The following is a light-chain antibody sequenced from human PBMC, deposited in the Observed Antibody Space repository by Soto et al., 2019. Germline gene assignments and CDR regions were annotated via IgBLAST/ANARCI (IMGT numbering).Light chain of an antibody. CDR1: SSDVGGYNY. Sequence: QSALTQPASVSGSPGQSVTISCTGTSSDVGGYNYVSWYQQHPGKAPKLMIYDVSNRPSGVSNRFSGSKSGNMASLIISGLQAEDEADYYCSSYTSSRAWVFGGGTKVTVL. CDR3: SSYTSSRAWV. J-gene: IGLJ2*01. CDR2: DVS. V-gene: IGLV2-14*01.